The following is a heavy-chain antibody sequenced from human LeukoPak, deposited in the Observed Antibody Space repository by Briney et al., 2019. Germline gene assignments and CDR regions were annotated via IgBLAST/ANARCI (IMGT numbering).Heavy chain of an antibody. CDR1: GGTISGYY. CDR2: IYYSGST. J-gene: IGHJ1*01. D-gene: IGHD1-26*01. CDR3: ARAVSGTYGHFHH. V-gene: IGHV4-59*01. Sequence: PSETLSLTCTVSGGTISGYYWSWIRQPPGKGLEWIGYIYYSGSTNYNPSLKSRVTISVDTSKNQFSLKLSSVTAADTAVYYCARAVSGTYGHFHHWGQGTLVTVSS.